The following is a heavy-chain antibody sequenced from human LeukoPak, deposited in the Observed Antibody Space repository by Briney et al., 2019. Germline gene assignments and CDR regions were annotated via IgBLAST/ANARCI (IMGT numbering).Heavy chain of an antibody. J-gene: IGHJ4*02. CDR2: IDHSGST. CDR1: GRSLNGSC. Sequence: SETLSLTCAVFGRSLNGSCLTWIRQLPGKGLEWIGEIDHSGSTNYNPSLKSRVTISVDPSKNQFSLKLSSVTAADTAVYYCARVWRGYYGSGSYYLDYWGQGTLVTVSS. CDR3: ARVWRGYYGSGSYYLDY. V-gene: IGHV4-34*01. D-gene: IGHD3-10*01.